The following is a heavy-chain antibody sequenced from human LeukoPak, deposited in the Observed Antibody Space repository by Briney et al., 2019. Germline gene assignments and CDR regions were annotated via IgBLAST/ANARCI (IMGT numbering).Heavy chain of an antibody. V-gene: IGHV3-15*01. CDR1: GFAFTNAW. D-gene: IGHD3-10*01. CDR3: TTDLGLTMIRGVIVY. CDR2: IKSKGDGETT. J-gene: IGHJ4*02. Sequence: NPGGSLRLSCAASGFAFTNAWMTWVRQAPGKELEWVGRIKSKGDGETTDYAAPVKGRFSMSRDDSKATMYLQMYSLEAEDTAVYSCTTDLGLTMIRGVIVYWGQGALVTVSS.